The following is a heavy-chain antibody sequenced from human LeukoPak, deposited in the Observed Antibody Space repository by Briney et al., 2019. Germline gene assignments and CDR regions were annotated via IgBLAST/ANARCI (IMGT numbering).Heavy chain of an antibody. CDR3: ARDATCSGGACHFDY. CDR1: GGSISRYY. Sequence: SETLSLTCTVSGGSISRYYWSWIRQPPGKGLEWIGFSYYSDSGYSDSGSTNYNPSLKSRATMSVDTSKNQFSLKLSSVTAADTAVYYCARDATCSGGACHFDYWGQGTLVTVSS. V-gene: IGHV4-59*01. D-gene: IGHD2-15*01. CDR2: SYYSDSGYSDSGST. J-gene: IGHJ4*02.